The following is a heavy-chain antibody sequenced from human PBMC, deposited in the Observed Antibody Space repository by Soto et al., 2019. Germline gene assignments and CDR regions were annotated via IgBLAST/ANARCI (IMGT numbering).Heavy chain of an antibody. D-gene: IGHD3-9*01. Sequence: ASVKVSCKASGYTCTSYGISWVRQAPGQGLEWMGWISAYNGNTNYAQKLQGRVTMTTDTSTSTAYMELRSLRSDDTAVYYCARQLGTGYDILTGYPYYFDYWGQGTLVTVSS. CDR1: GYTCTSYG. V-gene: IGHV1-18*01. J-gene: IGHJ4*02. CDR3: ARQLGTGYDILTGYPYYFDY. CDR2: ISAYNGNT.